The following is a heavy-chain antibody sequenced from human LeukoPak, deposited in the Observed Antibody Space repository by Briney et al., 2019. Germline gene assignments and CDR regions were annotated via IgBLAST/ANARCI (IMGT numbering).Heavy chain of an antibody. CDR3: AKGAMGLDY. J-gene: IGHJ4*02. V-gene: IGHV3-30*18. CDR2: ISYDGSNK. Sequence: GGSLRLSCAASGFTFSSYGMHWVRQAPGKGLEWVAVISYDGSNKYYADSVKRRFTISRDNSKNTLYLQMNSLRAEDTAVYYCAKGAMGLDYWGQGTLVTVSS. CDR1: GFTFSSYG.